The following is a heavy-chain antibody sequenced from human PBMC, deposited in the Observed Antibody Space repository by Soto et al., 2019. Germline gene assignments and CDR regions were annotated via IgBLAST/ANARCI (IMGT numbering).Heavy chain of an antibody. V-gene: IGHV3-64*01. D-gene: IGHD3-22*01. CDR2: ISSNGGST. CDR3: ARTYDSSGYSDY. CDR1: GFTFSSYA. Sequence: GGSLRLSCAASGFTFSSYAMHWVRQAPGKGLEYVSAISSNGGSTYYANSVKGRFTISRDNSKNTLYLQMGSLRAEDMAVYYCARTYDSSGYSDYWGQGTLVTVSS. J-gene: IGHJ4*02.